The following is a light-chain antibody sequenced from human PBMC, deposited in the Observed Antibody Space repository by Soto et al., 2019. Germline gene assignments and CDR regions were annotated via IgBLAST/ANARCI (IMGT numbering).Light chain of an antibody. CDR3: SSYTSSNTLV. V-gene: IGLV2-14*01. Sequence: QSALTQPASVSGSPGQSITISCTGSSSDVGGYNSVSWYQQHPGKAPKLIIYDVTNRPSGVSNRFSGSKSGNTASLTISGLQAEDEADFYCSSYTSSNTLVFGGGTQLTVL. CDR1: SSDVGGYNS. CDR2: DVT. J-gene: IGLJ2*01.